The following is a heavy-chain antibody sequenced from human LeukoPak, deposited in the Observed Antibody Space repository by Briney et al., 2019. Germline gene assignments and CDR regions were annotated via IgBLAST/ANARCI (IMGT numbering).Heavy chain of an antibody. J-gene: IGHJ4*02. V-gene: IGHV1-69*05. CDR2: IIPIFGTA. D-gene: IGHD5-18*01. Sequence: SVKVSCKASGGTFSSYAISWVRQAPGQGLEWMGGIIPIFGTANYAQKFQGRVTITTDESTSTAYMELSSLRSEDTAVYYCARTPPAVDTAIGYWGQGTLVTVSS. CDR3: ARTPPAVDTAIGY. CDR1: GGTFSSYA.